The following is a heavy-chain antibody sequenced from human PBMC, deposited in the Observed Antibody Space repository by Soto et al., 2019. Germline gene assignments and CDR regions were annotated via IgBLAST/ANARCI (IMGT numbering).Heavy chain of an antibody. CDR1: GGSISSGDYY. J-gene: IGHJ4*02. CDR2: IYYSGST. V-gene: IGHV4-30-4*01. Sequence: SETLSLTCTVSGGSISSGDYYWSWIRQPPGKGLEWIGYIYYSGSTYYNPSLKSRVTISVDTSKNQFSLKLSSVTAADTAVYYCARTPYDFWSGYYTDYWGQGTLVTVSS. CDR3: ARTPYDFWSGYYTDY. D-gene: IGHD3-3*01.